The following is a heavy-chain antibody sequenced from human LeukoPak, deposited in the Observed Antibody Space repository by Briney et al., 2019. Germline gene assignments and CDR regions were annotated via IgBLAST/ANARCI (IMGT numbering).Heavy chain of an antibody. CDR3: AKVSGSSGWLSPDYYYYYGMDV. V-gene: IGHV3-30-3*01. CDR1: GFTFSSYA. D-gene: IGHD6-19*01. CDR2: ISYDGSNK. Sequence: PGRSLRLSCAASGFTFSSYAMHWVRQAPGKGLEWVAVISYDGSNKYYADSVKGRFTISRDNSKNTLYLQMNSLRAEDTAVYYCAKVSGSSGWLSPDYYYYYGMDVWGQGTTVTVSS. J-gene: IGHJ6*02.